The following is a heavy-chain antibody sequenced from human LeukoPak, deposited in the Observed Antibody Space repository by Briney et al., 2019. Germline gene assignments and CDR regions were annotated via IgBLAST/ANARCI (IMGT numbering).Heavy chain of an antibody. D-gene: IGHD3-16*02. V-gene: IGHV3-30*02. Sequence: PGGSLRLSCAASGFTFSNYGIHWDRQAPGKGLEWVTFIRYDGSSKYYADSVKGRFTISRDNSKNTLYLQMNSLRAEDTAVYYCARDWEYYDYVWGSYRPYNWFDPWGQGTLVTVSS. CDR1: GFTFSNYG. CDR2: IRYDGSSK. CDR3: ARDWEYYDYVWGSYRPYNWFDP. J-gene: IGHJ5*02.